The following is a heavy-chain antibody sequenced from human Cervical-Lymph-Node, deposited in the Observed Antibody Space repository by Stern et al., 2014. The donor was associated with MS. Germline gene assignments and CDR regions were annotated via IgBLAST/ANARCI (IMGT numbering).Heavy chain of an antibody. D-gene: IGHD1-26*01. Sequence: EVQLEESGGGLVQPGGSLRLSCDASGFNFDDYAMHWVRQAPGKGLEWGSSITWDSVTIHYADSVKGRFTISRGTAKIFLQMNSLRPDDTAFYYCAKGSSGSYIRGRLGYLESWGQGTLVTVSS. CDR1: GFNFDDYA. CDR3: AKGSSGSYIRGRLGYLES. CDR2: ITWDSVTI. V-gene: IGHV3-9*01. J-gene: IGHJ4*02.